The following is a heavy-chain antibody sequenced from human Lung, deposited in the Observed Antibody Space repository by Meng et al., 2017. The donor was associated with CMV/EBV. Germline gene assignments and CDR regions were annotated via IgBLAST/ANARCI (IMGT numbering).Heavy chain of an antibody. Sequence: VSCRASGYTVTSHGSTWVRQAPGQGLEWMGWISPSIGSKNYAQKVEGRVTMTTDRSTTTAYLELRSLRYDDTAVYFCARGTGIFDYWGQGTLVTVSS. V-gene: IGHV1-18*04. CDR1: GYTVTSHG. CDR2: ISPSIGSK. D-gene: IGHD7-27*01. CDR3: ARGTGIFDY. J-gene: IGHJ4*02.